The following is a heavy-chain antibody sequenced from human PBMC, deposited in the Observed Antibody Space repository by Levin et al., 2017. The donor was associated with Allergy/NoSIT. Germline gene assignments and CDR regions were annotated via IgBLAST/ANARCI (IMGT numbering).Heavy chain of an antibody. V-gene: IGHV3-66*04. CDR2: MYSVGTT. CDR1: EFNVRNHY. Sequence: GESLKISCEVSEFNVRNHYMSWVRQAPGKGLEWVSFMYSVGTTHYAESVKGRFTISRDNTKNTLHLQMISLRAEDTAVYYCVRRWQWGQGTLVTVSS. J-gene: IGHJ4*02. CDR3: VRRWQ. D-gene: IGHD2-15*01.